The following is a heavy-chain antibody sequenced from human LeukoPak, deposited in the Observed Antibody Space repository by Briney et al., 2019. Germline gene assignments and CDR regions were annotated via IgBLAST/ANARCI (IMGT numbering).Heavy chain of an antibody. V-gene: IGHV3-7*05. CDR3: ARSEE. Sequence: TGGSLRLSCAASGFTLSSYWMTWVRQAPGKGLEWVANIKQDGSEKYYVDSVKGRFTISRDNAKTSLYLQMNSLRVEDTAVYYCARSEEWGQGTLVTVSS. J-gene: IGHJ4*02. CDR1: GFTLSSYW. CDR2: IKQDGSEK.